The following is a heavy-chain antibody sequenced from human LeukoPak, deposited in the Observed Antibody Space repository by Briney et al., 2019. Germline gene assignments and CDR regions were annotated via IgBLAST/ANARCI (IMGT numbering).Heavy chain of an antibody. CDR1: GFTFINYG. J-gene: IGHJ4*02. V-gene: IGHV3-23*01. Sequence: GASLRLSCEASGFTFINYGMSWVRQAPGKGLEWVSGISGSGGNTYYADSVKGRFTISRDDSKNTLYLQMNSLRAEGTAVYYCAKGGWLEYWGQGTLVTVSS. D-gene: IGHD5-24*01. CDR3: AKGGWLEY. CDR2: ISGSGGNT.